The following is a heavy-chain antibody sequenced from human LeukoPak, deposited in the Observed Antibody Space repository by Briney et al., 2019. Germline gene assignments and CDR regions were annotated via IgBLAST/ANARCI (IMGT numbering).Heavy chain of an antibody. Sequence: SETLPLTCTVSGYSISSGYYWGWIRQPPGKGLEWIGSIYHSGSTYYNPSLKSRVTISVDTSKNQFSLKLSSVTAADTAVYYCACLTTADAFDIWGQGTMVTVSS. CDR3: ACLTTADAFDI. V-gene: IGHV4-38-2*02. J-gene: IGHJ3*02. CDR2: IYHSGST. D-gene: IGHD3-22*01. CDR1: GYSISSGYY.